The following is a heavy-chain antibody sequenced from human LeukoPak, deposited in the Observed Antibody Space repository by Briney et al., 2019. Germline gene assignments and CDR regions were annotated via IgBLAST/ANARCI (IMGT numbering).Heavy chain of an antibody. V-gene: IGHV3-21*01. CDR1: GVSLSAYG. CDR2: SSRGSTYI. Sequence: GGSLRLSCAASGVSLSAYGMDWVRQAPGKGPEWVSSSSRGSTYISYADSVKGRFTISRDNTKNSLHLEMESLRAEDTAVYYCARVLKAYSYDETALYHYFYGMDVWGQGTTVTVSS. J-gene: IGHJ6*02. D-gene: IGHD5-18*01. CDR3: ARVLKAYSYDETALYHYFYGMDV.